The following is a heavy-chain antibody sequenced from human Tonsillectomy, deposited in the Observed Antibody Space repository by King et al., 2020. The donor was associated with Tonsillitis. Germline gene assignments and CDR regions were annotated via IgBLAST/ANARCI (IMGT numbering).Heavy chain of an antibody. D-gene: IGHD1-14*01. CDR2: IRDDGRDI. CDR3: VKGRHHPGGRFFGY. Sequence: VQLVESGGGVVQPGGSLRLSCAASGFTFSTYGFHWVRQAPGKGLEWVAFIRDDGRDIYYTDSVKGRFTISRDKSKNTVYLQMNRLGAEETAIYYCVKGRHHPGGRFFGYLGQGTPVT. CDR1: GFTFSTYG. J-gene: IGHJ4*02. V-gene: IGHV3-30*02.